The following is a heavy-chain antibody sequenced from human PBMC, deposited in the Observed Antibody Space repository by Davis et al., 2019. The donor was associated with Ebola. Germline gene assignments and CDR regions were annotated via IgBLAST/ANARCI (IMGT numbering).Heavy chain of an antibody. CDR1: GFTFDDYG. Sequence: GESLKISCAASGFTFDDYGMSWVRQAPGKGLEWVSAISGSGGSTYYADSVKGRFTISRDNSKNTLYLQMNSLRAEDTAVYYCAKAYHGDYVRLDYWGQGTLVTVSS. V-gene: IGHV3-23*01. D-gene: IGHD4-17*01. CDR3: AKAYHGDYVRLDY. CDR2: ISGSGGST. J-gene: IGHJ4*02.